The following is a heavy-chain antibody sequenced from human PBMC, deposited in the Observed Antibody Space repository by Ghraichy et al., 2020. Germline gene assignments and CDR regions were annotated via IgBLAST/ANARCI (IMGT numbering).Heavy chain of an antibody. V-gene: IGHV3-11*01. CDR1: GFTFIDYY. CDR2: ISPGGDTI. CDR3: AGPWYPHH. Sequence: GESLRLSCAASGFTFIDYYISWIRQAPGKGLEWVSYISPGGDTIYYADSVKGRFTISRDNARNSLYLQMNSLRAEDTAIYYCAGPWYPHHWGQGTLVTVSS. J-gene: IGHJ4*02. D-gene: IGHD6-13*01.